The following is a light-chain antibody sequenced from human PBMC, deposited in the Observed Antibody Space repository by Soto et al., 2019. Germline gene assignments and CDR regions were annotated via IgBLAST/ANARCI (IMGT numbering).Light chain of an antibody. J-gene: IGKJ5*01. CDR2: GAS. CDR3: QHFGSSPPVI. Sequence: EIVMTQSPATLSVSPGERATLSFRASQSVSSNLAWYQQKPGQAPRLLIYGASTRATGIPARFRGSGSGSEFSLTISGLEPEDFAVYFCQHFGSSPPVIFGQGTRLEIK. V-gene: IGKV3-15*01. CDR1: QSVSSN.